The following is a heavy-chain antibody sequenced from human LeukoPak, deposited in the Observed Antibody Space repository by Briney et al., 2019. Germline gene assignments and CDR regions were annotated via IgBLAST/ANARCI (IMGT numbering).Heavy chain of an antibody. CDR3: ARIRIAAAGYFDY. D-gene: IGHD6-13*01. Sequence: SETLSLTYTVSGGSISDYFWSWIRQPAGKGLEWIGRIYTSGSTNYNPSLKSRVTISVDTSKNQFSLKLSSVTAADTAVYYCARIRIAAAGYFDYWGQGTLVTVSS. CDR1: GGSISDYF. J-gene: IGHJ4*02. V-gene: IGHV4-4*07. CDR2: IYTSGST.